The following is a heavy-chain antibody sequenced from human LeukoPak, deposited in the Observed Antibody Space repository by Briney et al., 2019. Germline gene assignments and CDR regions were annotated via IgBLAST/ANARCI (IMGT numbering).Heavy chain of an antibody. V-gene: IGHV3-7*01. CDR2: INQDGSEK. CDR3: ARGPQWLVPYFDY. D-gene: IGHD6-19*01. Sequence: GGSLRLSCAASGFTFSSYWMSWVRQAPGKGLEWVANINQDGSEKYYVDSVKGRFTISRDNAKNSLYLQMNSLRAEDAAVYYCARGPQWLVPYFDYWGQGTLVTVSS. CDR1: GFTFSSYW. J-gene: IGHJ4*02.